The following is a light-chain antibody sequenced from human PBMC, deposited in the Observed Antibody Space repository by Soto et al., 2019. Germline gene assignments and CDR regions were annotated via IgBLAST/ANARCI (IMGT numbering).Light chain of an antibody. CDR2: GAS. CDR3: QKYNSALLT. Sequence: EIVLTQSPGTLSLSPGERATLSFRASQSVSNNYLAWYQQKPGQAPRLLIYGASNRATGIPDRFSGSGSGTDFALAISSLQPEDVATYYCQKYNSALLTFGGGTKVDIK. V-gene: IGKV3-20*01. CDR1: QSVSNNY. J-gene: IGKJ4*01.